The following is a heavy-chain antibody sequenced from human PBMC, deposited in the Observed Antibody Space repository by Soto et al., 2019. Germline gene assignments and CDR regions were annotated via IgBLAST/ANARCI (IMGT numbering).Heavy chain of an antibody. Sequence: SETLSLTCTVSGGSISSSSYYWGWIRQPPGKGLEWIGSIYYSGSTYYNPSLKSRVTISVDTSKNQFSLKLSSVTAADTAVYYCASAVAVAGPHAFDIWGQGTMVTVSS. D-gene: IGHD6-19*01. V-gene: IGHV4-39*01. CDR1: GGSISSSSYY. J-gene: IGHJ3*02. CDR2: IYYSGST. CDR3: ASAVAVAGPHAFDI.